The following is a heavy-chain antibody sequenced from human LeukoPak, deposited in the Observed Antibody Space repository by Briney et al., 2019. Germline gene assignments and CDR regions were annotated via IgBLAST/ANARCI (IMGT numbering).Heavy chain of an antibody. J-gene: IGHJ4*02. CDR2: IIPIFGTA. V-gene: IGHV1-69*05. D-gene: IGHD6-19*01. CDR3: ARAVGVAGHFDY. Sequence: SVKVSCKASGGTFSSYAISWVRQAPGQGLEWMGGIIPIFGTANYAQKFQGRVMITTDESTSTAYMELSSLRSEDTAVYYCARAVGVAGHFDYWGQGTLVTVSS. CDR1: GGTFSSYA.